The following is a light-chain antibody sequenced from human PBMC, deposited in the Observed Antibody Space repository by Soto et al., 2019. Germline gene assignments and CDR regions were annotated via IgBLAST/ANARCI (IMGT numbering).Light chain of an antibody. CDR2: GAT. J-gene: IGKJ5*01. CDR3: QQYVTSPAIT. Sequence: EIVLTQSPGALSLSPGERATLSCWASESVGDYLAWYQQKPGQAPRLLIYGATKRTSGTPDRFSGTGSDTAFTLAISRLEPGDFAVYYCQQYVTSPAITFGQGTRLEIK. V-gene: IGKV3-20*01. CDR1: ESVGDY.